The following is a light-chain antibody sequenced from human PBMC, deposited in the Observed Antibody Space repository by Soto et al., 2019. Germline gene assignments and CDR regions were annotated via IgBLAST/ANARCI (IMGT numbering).Light chain of an antibody. J-gene: IGLJ3*02. Sequence: QSVLTQPPSVSGAPGQRVTISCTGSSSDIGAGYDVHWYQQLPGAAPKLLIYDNDNRPSGVPDRFSGSKSGTSAPLAIAGLQAEDEADYYCQSYDSSLSGWVFGGGTKVTVL. V-gene: IGLV1-40*01. CDR2: DND. CDR1: SSDIGAGYD. CDR3: QSYDSSLSGWV.